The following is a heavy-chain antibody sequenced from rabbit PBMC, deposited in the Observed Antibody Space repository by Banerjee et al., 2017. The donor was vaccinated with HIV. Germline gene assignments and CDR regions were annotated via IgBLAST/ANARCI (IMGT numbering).Heavy chain of an antibody. J-gene: IGHJ6*01. Sequence: QSLEESGGDLVKPGASLTLTCTASGVSFSSSSYMCWVRQAPGKGLEWIACIDIGSSGFTYFATWAKGRFSCSKTSSTTVTLQMSRLTAADTGTYFCARDTSSSFSSYGMDRWGPGTLVTVS. D-gene: IGHD1-1*01. CDR3: ARDTSSSFSSYGMDR. CDR1: GVSFSSSSY. CDR2: IDIGSSGFT. V-gene: IGHV1S40*01.